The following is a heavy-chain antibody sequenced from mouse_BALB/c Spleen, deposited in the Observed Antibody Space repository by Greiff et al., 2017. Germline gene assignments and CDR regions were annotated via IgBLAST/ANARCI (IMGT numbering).Heavy chain of an antibody. V-gene: IGHV3-2*02. CDR1: GYSITSDYA. D-gene: IGHD3-1*01. CDR2: ISYSGST. CDR3: ARTDGATYAMDY. J-gene: IGHJ4*01. Sequence: EVQLVESGPGLVKPSQSLSLTCTVTGYSITSDYAWNWIRQFPGNKLEWMGYISYSGSTSYNPSLKSRISITRDTSKNQFFLQLNSVTTEDTATYYCARTDGATYAMDYWGQGTSVTVSS.